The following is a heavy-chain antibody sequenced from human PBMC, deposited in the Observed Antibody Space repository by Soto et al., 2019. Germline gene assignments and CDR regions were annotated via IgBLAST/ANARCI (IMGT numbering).Heavy chain of an antibody. V-gene: IGHV3-7*01. CDR1: GFTFSSFW. Sequence: GESLKISCAASGFTFSSFWMSWVRQAPGKGLEWVANINRDGTEKYYMDSVKGRFTISRDNAKNSLYLQMNTLRAEDTAVYYCARADLTGTIKRGFDYWGQGTLVTVSS. CDR3: ARADLTGTIKRGFDY. J-gene: IGHJ4*02. D-gene: IGHD1-20*01. CDR2: INRDGTEK.